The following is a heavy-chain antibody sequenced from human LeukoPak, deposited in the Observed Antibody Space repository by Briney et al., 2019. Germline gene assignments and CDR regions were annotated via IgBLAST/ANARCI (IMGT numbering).Heavy chain of an antibody. D-gene: IGHD4-17*01. CDR1: GFTFSSYG. V-gene: IGHV3-33*06. CDR2: IWYDGSNK. J-gene: IGHJ4*02. Sequence: GGSLRLSCAASGFTFSSYGMHWVRQAPGKGLEWVAVIWYDGSNKYYADSVKGRFTISRDNPKNTLYLQMNSLRAEDTAVYYCAKDLDDYGDYYFDYWGQGTLVTVSS. CDR3: AKDLDDYGDYYFDY.